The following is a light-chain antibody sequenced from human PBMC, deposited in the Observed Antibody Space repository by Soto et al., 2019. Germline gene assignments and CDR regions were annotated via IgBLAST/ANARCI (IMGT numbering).Light chain of an antibody. CDR3: QQLNSYPSFT. Sequence: DIQLTQSPSFLSASVGDRVTITCRASQGISSYLAWYQQKPGKAPKLLIYAASTLQSGVPSRFSGSGSGTEFTLTISSLQPEDFVTYYCQQLNSYPSFTFGPGTKVDIK. CDR1: QGISSY. CDR2: AAS. V-gene: IGKV1-9*01. J-gene: IGKJ3*01.